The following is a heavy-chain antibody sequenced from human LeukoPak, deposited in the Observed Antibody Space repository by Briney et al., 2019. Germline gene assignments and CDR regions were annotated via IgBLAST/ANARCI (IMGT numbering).Heavy chain of an antibody. V-gene: IGHV4-4*07. CDR2: IYTSGST. CDR1: GGSISSYY. D-gene: IGHD2-15*01. CDR3: AREWADGCSGGSCYSLGYYYYYMDV. J-gene: IGHJ6*03. Sequence: NPSEALSLTCTVSGGSISSYYWSWIRQPAGKGLEWIGRIYTSGSTNYNPSLKSRVTMSVDTSKNQFSLKLSSVTAADTAVYYCAREWADGCSGGSCYSLGYYYYYMDVRGKGTTVTVSS.